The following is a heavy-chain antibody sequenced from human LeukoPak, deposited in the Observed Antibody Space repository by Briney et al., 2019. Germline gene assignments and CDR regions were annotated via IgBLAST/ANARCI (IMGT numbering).Heavy chain of an antibody. Sequence: GGSLRLSCAASGFTFSSYILNWVRQAPGKGLEWVSSISSSSSYIYYADSVKGRFTISRDNAKNSLYLQMNSLRAEDTAVYYCARDLTGALDYWGQGTLVTVSS. CDR3: ARDLTGALDY. CDR1: GFTFSSYI. CDR2: ISSSSSYI. J-gene: IGHJ4*02. D-gene: IGHD1-14*01. V-gene: IGHV3-21*01.